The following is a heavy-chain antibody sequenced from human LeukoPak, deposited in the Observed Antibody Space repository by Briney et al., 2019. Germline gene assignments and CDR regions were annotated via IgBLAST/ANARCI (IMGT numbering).Heavy chain of an antibody. D-gene: IGHD2-2*01. J-gene: IGHJ6*02. CDR1: GFTFSDYY. CDR2: ISGSGGST. V-gene: IGHV3-23*01. Sequence: GGSLRLSCAASGFTFSDYYMSWVRQAPGKGLEWVSAISGSGGSTYYADSVKGRFTISRDNSKNTLYLQMNSLRAEDTAVYYCARDAGHQLSRRNYYAMDVWGQGTTVTVSS. CDR3: ARDAGHQLSRRNYYAMDV.